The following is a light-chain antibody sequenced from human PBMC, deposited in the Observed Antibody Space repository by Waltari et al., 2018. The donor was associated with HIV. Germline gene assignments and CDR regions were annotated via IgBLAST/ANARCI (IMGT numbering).Light chain of an antibody. CDR3: QQYNNWPPWT. Sequence: EVVMTQSPATLSVSPGERVTLSCRASQSVSSNLAWYQQTPGKAPRLLIYDASTRASGVPARFSGSGSGTDFTLTITSLQSEDFAVYYCQQYNNWPPWTFGQGTRVQIK. CDR2: DAS. V-gene: IGKV3-15*01. CDR1: QSVSSN. J-gene: IGKJ1*01.